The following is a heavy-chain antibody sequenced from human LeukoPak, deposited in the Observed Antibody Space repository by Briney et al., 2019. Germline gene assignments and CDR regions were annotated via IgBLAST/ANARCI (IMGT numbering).Heavy chain of an antibody. V-gene: IGHV4-59*01. J-gene: IGHJ5*02. Sequence: SETLSLTCTVSGGSISSYYWSWIRQPPGKGLEWIGYMYYSGSTNYNPSLKSRVTISVDTSKNQFSLKLSSVTAADTAVYYCARVNIVVVPAAIDIDWFDPWGQGTLVTVSS. CDR1: GGSISSYY. D-gene: IGHD2-2*01. CDR2: MYYSGST. CDR3: ARVNIVVVPAAIDIDWFDP.